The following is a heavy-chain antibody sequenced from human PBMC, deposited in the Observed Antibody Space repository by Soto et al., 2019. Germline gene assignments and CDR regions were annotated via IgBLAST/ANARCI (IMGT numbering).Heavy chain of an antibody. CDR1: GFTFSNAW. J-gene: IGHJ6*03. D-gene: IGHD1-1*01. CDR2: IKSKTDGGTT. Sequence: PGGSLRLSCAASGFTFSNAWMSWVRQAPGKGLEWVGRIKSKTDGGTTDYAAPVKGRFTISRDDSKNTLYLQMNSLKTEDTAVYYCTTARESTGTEDYYYYYYMDVWGKGTTVTVSS. CDR3: TTARESTGTEDYYYYYYMDV. V-gene: IGHV3-15*01.